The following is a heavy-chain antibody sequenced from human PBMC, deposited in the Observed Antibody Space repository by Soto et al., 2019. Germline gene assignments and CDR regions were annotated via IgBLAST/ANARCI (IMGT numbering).Heavy chain of an antibody. J-gene: IGHJ4*02. V-gene: IGHV3-15*07. CDR3: TTEEGYCSGGSCNSPTLDY. Sequence: GGSLKLSCAASGFTFSNAWMNWVRQAPGKRLEEVGRSKSKTDVGTTDYDALVKSRFTISRDDSKNTLYLQMNSLKTEDTAVYYCTTEEGYCSGGSCNSPTLDYWGQGTLVTVSS. D-gene: IGHD2-15*01. CDR2: SKSKTDVGTT. CDR1: GFTFSNAW.